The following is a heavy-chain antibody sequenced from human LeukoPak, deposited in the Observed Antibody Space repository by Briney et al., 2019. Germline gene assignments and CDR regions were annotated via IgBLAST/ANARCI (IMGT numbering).Heavy chain of an antibody. V-gene: IGHV2-5*02. CDR3: AHRPYGDYGVAY. CDR1: GFSLSTSGAN. J-gene: IGHJ4*02. Sequence: SGPTLVKPTQTLTLTCTYSGFSLSTSGANVGWIRQPPGKALEWLALIYWDDDKRYSLSLKSGLTITKDTSKNQVVLTMTNMDPVDTATYYCAHRPYGDYGVAYWGQGTQVTVSS. D-gene: IGHD4-17*01. CDR2: IYWDDDK.